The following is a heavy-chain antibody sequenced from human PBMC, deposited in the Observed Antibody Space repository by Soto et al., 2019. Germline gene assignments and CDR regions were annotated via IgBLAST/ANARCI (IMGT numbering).Heavy chain of an antibody. D-gene: IGHD2-15*01. V-gene: IGHV1-2*02. CDR3: GSPRSGPSPDVGH. J-gene: IGHJ4*01. CDR2: INPNSGDT. Sequence: ASVKVSCKASVFSVDTAYCIHWVRRAPGQGLEWMGSINPNSGDTNYAQNFQGRVTMTRDTSISTAYMEVSSLTSDDTAVYYCGSPRSGPSPDVGHWGHGTVVTVSS. CDR1: VFSVDTAYC.